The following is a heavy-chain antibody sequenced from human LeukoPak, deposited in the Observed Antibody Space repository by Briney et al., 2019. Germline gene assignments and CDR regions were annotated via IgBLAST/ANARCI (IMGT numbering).Heavy chain of an antibody. Sequence: PGGSLRLSCAASGFTFSSYAMSWVRQAPGKGLEWVSAISGSGGSTYYADSVKGRFTISRDNSKNTLYLQMNSLRTEDTAVYYCAKAPTYDILTGYYSLFFDYWGQGTLVTVSS. CDR3: AKAPTYDILTGYYSLFFDY. J-gene: IGHJ4*02. V-gene: IGHV3-23*01. CDR1: GFTFSSYA. CDR2: ISGSGGST. D-gene: IGHD3-9*01.